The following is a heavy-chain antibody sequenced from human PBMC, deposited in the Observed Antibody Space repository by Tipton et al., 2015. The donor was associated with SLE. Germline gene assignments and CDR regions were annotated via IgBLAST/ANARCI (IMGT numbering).Heavy chain of an antibody. CDR1: GYTFTDYY. Sequence: QLVQSGPEVKKPGASVKVSCKASGYTFTDYYIHWVRQAPGQGLEWMGRINPNSGGTNYAQKFQGRVTMTRDTSISTAYMELSRLRSDDTAVYYCARHIGRLGHFDYWGQGTLVTVSS. D-gene: IGHD1-26*01. J-gene: IGHJ4*02. V-gene: IGHV1-2*06. CDR2: INPNSGGT. CDR3: ARHIGRLGHFDY.